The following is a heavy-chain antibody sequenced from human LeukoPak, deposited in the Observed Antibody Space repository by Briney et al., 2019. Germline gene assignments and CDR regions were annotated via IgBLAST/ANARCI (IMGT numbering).Heavy chain of an antibody. CDR3: ARDGVDIVVVPAAIRRQYPYYYYYYMDV. CDR1: GYTFGDYY. V-gene: IGHV3-11*01. D-gene: IGHD2-2*02. J-gene: IGHJ6*03. Sequence: GGSLRLSCAASGYTFGDYYMSWIRQAPGKGLEWVSYISSSGSTIYYADSVKGRFTISRDNAKNSLYLQMNSLRAEDTAVYYCARDGVDIVVVPAAIRRQYPYYYYYYMDVWGKGTTVTVSS. CDR2: ISSSGSTI.